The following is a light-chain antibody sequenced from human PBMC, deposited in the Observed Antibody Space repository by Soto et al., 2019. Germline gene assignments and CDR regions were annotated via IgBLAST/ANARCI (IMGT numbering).Light chain of an antibody. CDR1: SSNIGAGYD. CDR3: QSYDSSLSGVV. V-gene: IGLV1-40*01. CDR2: GNS. Sequence: QSVLTQPPSVSGAPGQRVTISCTGSSSNIGAGYDVHWYQQLPGTAPKHLIYGNSNRPSGVPDRFSGSKSGTSASLAITGLQAEDEADYYCQSYDSSLSGVVFGGGTKVTV. J-gene: IGLJ2*01.